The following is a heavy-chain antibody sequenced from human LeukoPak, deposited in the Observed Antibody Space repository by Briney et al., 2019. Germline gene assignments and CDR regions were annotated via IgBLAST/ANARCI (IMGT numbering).Heavy chain of an antibody. CDR1: GDTFSVYA. Sequence: AVKVSFKASGDTFSVYAISWVRQAPGQGLEWIGGIIPIFGTPDYAQKFQGRGAVTTDETTSPAYMELSSLTSDATGVYYCARGGPEVGAPRWFDPWGQGTLVTVSS. CDR2: IIPIFGTP. D-gene: IGHD1-26*01. V-gene: IGHV1-69*05. CDR3: ARGGPEVGAPRWFDP. J-gene: IGHJ5*02.